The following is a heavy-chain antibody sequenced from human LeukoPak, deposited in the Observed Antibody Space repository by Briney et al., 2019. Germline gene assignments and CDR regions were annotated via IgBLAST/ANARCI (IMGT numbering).Heavy chain of an antibody. V-gene: IGHV3-23*01. J-gene: IGHJ6*02. CDR1: GFTFSSYA. Sequence: QSGGSLRLSCAASGFTFSSYAMSWVRQAPGKGLEWDSAISGSGGSTYYADSVKGRFTISRDNSRNTLYLQMISLRAEDTAVYYCAKDTTGTDPYYGMDVWGQGTAVTVSS. D-gene: IGHD1-1*01. CDR3: AKDTTGTDPYYGMDV. CDR2: ISGSGGST.